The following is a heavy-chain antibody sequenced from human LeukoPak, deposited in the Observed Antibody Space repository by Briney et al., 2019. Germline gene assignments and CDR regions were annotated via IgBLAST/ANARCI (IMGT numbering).Heavy chain of an antibody. CDR1: GYSISSSNW. V-gene: IGHV4-28*03. Sequence: SDTLSLTCAVSGYSISSSNWWGWIRQPPGKGLEWIGYIYHSGSTYYNPSLKSRVTISVDRSKNQFSLKLSSVTAADTAVYYCAREGGYYYDSSGYYHAAPDYWGQGTLVTVSS. J-gene: IGHJ4*02. CDR3: AREGGYYYDSSGYYHAAPDY. CDR2: IYHSGST. D-gene: IGHD3-22*01.